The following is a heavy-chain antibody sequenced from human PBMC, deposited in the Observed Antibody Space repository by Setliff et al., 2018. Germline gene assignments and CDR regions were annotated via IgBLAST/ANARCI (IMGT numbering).Heavy chain of an antibody. V-gene: IGHV1-24*01. CDR2: FDPEDGET. CDR3: ATSVSWIQLVLYPQGHPEPFDY. CDR1: GYTLTELS. D-gene: IGHD5-18*01. J-gene: IGHJ4*02. Sequence: GASVKVSCKVSGYTLTELSMHWVRQAPGKGLEWMGGFDPEDGETIYAQKFQGRVTMTEDTSTDTAYMELSSLRSGDTAVYYCATSVSWIQLVLYPQGHPEPFDYWGQGTLVTVSS.